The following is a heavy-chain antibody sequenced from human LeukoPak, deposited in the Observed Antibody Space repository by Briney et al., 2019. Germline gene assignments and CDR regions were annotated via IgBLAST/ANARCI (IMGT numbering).Heavy chain of an antibody. CDR1: GGSISSYY. D-gene: IGHD2/OR15-2a*01. Sequence: SETLSLTCTVSGGSISSYYWSWIRQPPGKGLEWIGYIYYSGSTNYNPSLKSRVTISVDTSKNQFSLKLSSVTAADTAVYYCARGRTNSLVDYWGQGTLVTVSS. V-gene: IGHV4-59*01. CDR3: ARGRTNSLVDY. J-gene: IGHJ4*02. CDR2: IYYSGST.